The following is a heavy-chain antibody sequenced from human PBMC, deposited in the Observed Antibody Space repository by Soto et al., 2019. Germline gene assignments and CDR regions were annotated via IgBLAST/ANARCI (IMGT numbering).Heavy chain of an antibody. Sequence: SETLSLTCTVSGGSITSDYSCWSWIRQPPGEGLEWIGHIFDSGTTYTNPSLRSQVAISLDTSKNHFSLTLSSVTAADTAVYYCPRGPSGDKVHYWGQGALVTVSS. J-gene: IGHJ4*02. V-gene: IGHV4-30-4*01. CDR2: IFDSGTT. CDR3: PRGPSGDKVHY. D-gene: IGHD7-27*01. CDR1: GGSITSDYSC.